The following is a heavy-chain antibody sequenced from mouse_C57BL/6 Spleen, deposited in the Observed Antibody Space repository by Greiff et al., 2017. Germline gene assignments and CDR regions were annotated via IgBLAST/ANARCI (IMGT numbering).Heavy chain of an antibody. D-gene: IGHD1-1*01. V-gene: IGHV1-69*01. J-gene: IGHJ4*01. CDR1: GYTFPSYW. Sequence: VQLQQPGAELVMPGASVKLSCKASGYTFPSYWMHLVKQRPGQGLEWIGEIDPSDSYTNYNQKFKGKSTLTVDKSSSTAYMQLSSLTSEDSAVYYCARPHTVVATDYAMDYWGQGTSVTVSS. CDR2: IDPSDSYT. CDR3: ARPHTVVATDYAMDY.